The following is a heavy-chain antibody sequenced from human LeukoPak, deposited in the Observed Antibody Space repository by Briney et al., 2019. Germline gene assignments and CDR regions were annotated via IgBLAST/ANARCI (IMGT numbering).Heavy chain of an antibody. CDR3: ARDFGGHVDYFDY. Sequence: GGSLRLSCAASGFIFSSYWMSWVRQAPGKGLEWVANIKQDGSEDYYVDSVKGRFTISRDNAKNSLFLQMNSLRAEDTAVYYCARDFGGHVDYFDYWGQGTLVTVSS. V-gene: IGHV3-7*01. CDR2: IKQDGSED. D-gene: IGHD3-16*01. J-gene: IGHJ4*02. CDR1: GFIFSSYW.